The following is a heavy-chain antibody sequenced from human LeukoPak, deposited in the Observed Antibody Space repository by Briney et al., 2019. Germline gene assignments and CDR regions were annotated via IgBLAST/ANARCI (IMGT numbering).Heavy chain of an antibody. CDR2: INHSGST. CDR3: ARGQRITMTD. Sequence: SETLSLTCTVSGGSISGYYWSWIRQPPGKGLEWIGEINHSGSTNYNPSLKSRVAISVDTSRNQFSLRLSSVTAADTAVYYCARGQRITMTDWGQGTLVTVSS. CDR1: GGSISGYY. V-gene: IGHV4-34*01. D-gene: IGHD3-22*01. J-gene: IGHJ4*02.